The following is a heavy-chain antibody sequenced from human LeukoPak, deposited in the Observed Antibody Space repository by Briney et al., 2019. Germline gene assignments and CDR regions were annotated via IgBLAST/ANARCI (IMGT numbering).Heavy chain of an antibody. CDR3: ARELPFDY. V-gene: IGHV3-74*01. Sequence: PGGSLRLSXAASGFTFSSYWMHWVRQTPGKGLVWVLRISGDGSSTTYAESVKGRFTISRDNAKNTLYLQMNTLRAEDTAVYYCARELPFDYWGQGTLVTVSS. J-gene: IGHJ4*02. CDR1: GFTFSSYW. CDR2: ISGDGSST.